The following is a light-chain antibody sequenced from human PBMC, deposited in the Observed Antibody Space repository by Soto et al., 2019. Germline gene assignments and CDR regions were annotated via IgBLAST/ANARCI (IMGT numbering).Light chain of an antibody. J-gene: IGLJ1*01. CDR2: EGN. Sequence: QSALTQPASVSGSPGQSITISCTGTSSDVGSYNLVSWYQHHPGKAPKLMIHEGNKRPSGVSNRFSGSRFGNTASLRVSRLQAEDEADYYCCSYAGSAYVFGTGTKVTVL. CDR3: CSYAGSAYV. CDR1: SSDVGSYNL. V-gene: IGLV2-23*01.